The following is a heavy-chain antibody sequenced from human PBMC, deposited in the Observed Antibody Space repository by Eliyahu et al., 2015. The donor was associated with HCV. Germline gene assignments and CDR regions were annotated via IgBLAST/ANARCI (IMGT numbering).Heavy chain of an antibody. Sequence: QVQLQESGPGLVKPSETLSLICIVSAFDVRSGSYWVWIRQPPGKGLEWIGAIYDSSNTTYNPALKSRVTISVDTSKNQFSLRLRSVTAADTAVYYCAREGCRGGSCYPFDPWGQGTLVTVSS. CDR1: AFDVRSGSY. V-gene: IGHV4-38-2*02. D-gene: IGHD2-15*01. J-gene: IGHJ5*02. CDR2: IYDSSNT. CDR3: AREGCRGGSCYPFDP.